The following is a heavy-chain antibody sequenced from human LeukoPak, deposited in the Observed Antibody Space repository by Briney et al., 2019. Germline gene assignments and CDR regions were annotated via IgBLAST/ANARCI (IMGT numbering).Heavy chain of an antibody. D-gene: IGHD6-19*01. CDR3: AKEGIAVAGTGDDY. V-gene: IGHV3-30*18. Sequence: GGSLRLSCAASGFTFTDYAMSWVRQAPGKGLEWVAAISYDGNNKHYADSVKGRLTISRDNSKNTLFLQMNGLRTEDTAVYYCAKEGIAVAGTGDDYWGQGTLVTVSS. CDR1: GFTFTDYA. CDR2: ISYDGNNK. J-gene: IGHJ4*02.